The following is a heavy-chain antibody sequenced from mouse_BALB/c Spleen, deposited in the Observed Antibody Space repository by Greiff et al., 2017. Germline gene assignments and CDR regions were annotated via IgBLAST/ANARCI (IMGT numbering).Heavy chain of an antibody. V-gene: IGHV1-7*01. D-gene: IGHD1-1*01. CDR2: INPSTGYT. CDR3: ASRGSSYDYYAMDY. Sequence: VQLQQSGAELAKPGASVKMSCKASGYTFTSYWMHWVKQRPGQGLEWIGYINPSTGYTEYNQKFKDKATLTADKSSSTAYMQLSSLTSEDSAVYYCASRGSSYDYYAMDYWGQGTSVTVSS. J-gene: IGHJ4*01. CDR1: GYTFTSYW.